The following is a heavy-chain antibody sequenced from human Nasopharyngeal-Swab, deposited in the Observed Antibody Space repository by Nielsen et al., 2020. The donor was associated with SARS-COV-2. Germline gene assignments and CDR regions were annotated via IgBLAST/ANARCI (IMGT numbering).Heavy chain of an antibody. CDR2: ISYDGINK. D-gene: IGHD3-3*01. CDR3: ARDGLDYDFWSAYFMDV. CDR1: GFIFSSYG. Sequence: GGSLRLSCTASGFIFSSYGMHWVRQAPGKGLEWVAVISYDGINKYNADSVKGRFTISRDNSKDTLYLQMNSLRPEDTAVYYCARDGLDYDFWSAYFMDVWGQGTTVTVSS. J-gene: IGHJ6*02. V-gene: IGHV3-30*03.